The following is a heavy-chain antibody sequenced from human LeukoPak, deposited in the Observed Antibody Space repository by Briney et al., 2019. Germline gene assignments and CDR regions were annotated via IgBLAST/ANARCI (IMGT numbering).Heavy chain of an antibody. CDR2: INPNSGGT. D-gene: IGHD3-16*01. CDR3: ASEDYPLGGKIDY. V-gene: IGHV1-2*02. CDR1: EYTFTGYY. Sequence: GASVKVSCKASEYTFTGYYMHWVRQAPGQGLEWMGWINPNSGGTNYAQKFQGRVTMTRDTSISTAYMELSRLRSDDTAVYYCASEDYPLGGKIDYWGQGTLVTVSS. J-gene: IGHJ4*02.